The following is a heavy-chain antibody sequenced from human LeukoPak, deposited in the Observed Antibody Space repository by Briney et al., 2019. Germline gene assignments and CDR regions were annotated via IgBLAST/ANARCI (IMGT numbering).Heavy chain of an antibody. CDR2: INPNSGGT. D-gene: IGHD3-10*01. V-gene: IGHV1-2*06. Sequence: ASVKVSCKASGYTFTGYYMHWVRQAPGQGLEWMGRINPNSGGTNYAQKFQERVTITRDMSTSTAYMELSSLRSEDTAVYYCAAPIWFGELTDDYWGQGTLVTVSS. CDR3: AAPIWFGELTDDY. CDR1: GYTFTGYY. J-gene: IGHJ4*02.